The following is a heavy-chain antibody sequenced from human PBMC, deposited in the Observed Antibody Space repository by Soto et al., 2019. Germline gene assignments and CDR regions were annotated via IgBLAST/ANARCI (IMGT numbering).Heavy chain of an antibody. CDR1: GGSFSGYY. V-gene: IGHV4-34*01. Sequence: SETLSLTCAVYGGSFSGYYWSWIRQPPGKGLEWIGEINHSGSTNYNPSLKSRVTISVDTSKNQFSLKLSSVTAADTAVYYCARVSENRIFWRKGRFAPSSQRTLDTVSS. CDR3: ARVSENRIFWRKGRFAP. J-gene: IGHJ5*02. CDR2: INHSGST. D-gene: IGHD2-21*01.